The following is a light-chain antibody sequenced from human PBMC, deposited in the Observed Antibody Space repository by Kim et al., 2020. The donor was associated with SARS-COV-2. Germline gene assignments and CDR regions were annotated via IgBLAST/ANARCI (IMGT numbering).Light chain of an antibody. CDR3: QSYDSSLRAYV. Sequence: TVTISCTGTSSNIGAGYDVHWYQQLPGTAPKLLIYANTQRPSGVPDRFSGSKSGPSASLTITGLQAEDEADYYCQSYDSSLRAYVFGTGTKVTVL. V-gene: IGLV1-40*01. CDR1: SSNIGAGYD. J-gene: IGLJ1*01. CDR2: ANT.